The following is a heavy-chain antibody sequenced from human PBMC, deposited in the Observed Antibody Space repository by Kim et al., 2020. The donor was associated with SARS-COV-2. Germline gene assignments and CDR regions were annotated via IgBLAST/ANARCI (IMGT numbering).Heavy chain of an antibody. CDR3: ARDQRTSSGWYDY. Sequence: GGSLRLSCAASGFTFSSYSMNWVRQAPGKGLEWVSSISSSSSYIYYADSVKGRFTISRDNAKNSLYLQMNSLRAEDTAVYYCARDQRTSSGWYDYWGQGTLVTVSS. CDR2: ISSSSSYI. CDR1: GFTFSSYS. J-gene: IGHJ4*02. V-gene: IGHV3-21*01. D-gene: IGHD6-19*01.